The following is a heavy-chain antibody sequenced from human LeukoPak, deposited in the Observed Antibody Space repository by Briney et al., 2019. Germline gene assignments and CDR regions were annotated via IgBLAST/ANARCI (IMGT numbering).Heavy chain of an antibody. Sequence: QPGGSVRPSCAASGFTFSNYWMGWVRQAPGKRREWVGNIKQDGSEKYYVDSVKGRFTISRDNAKNSVYLQMNRLRADDTAMYYRARSQHLPQNVFDIWGRGTMVTVSS. CDR1: GFTFSNYW. J-gene: IGHJ3*02. V-gene: IGHV3-7*01. CDR2: IKQDGSEK. D-gene: IGHD3-3*02. CDR3: ARSQHLPQNVFDI.